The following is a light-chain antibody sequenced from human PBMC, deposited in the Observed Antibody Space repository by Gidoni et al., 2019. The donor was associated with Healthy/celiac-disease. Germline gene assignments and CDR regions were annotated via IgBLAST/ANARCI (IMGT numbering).Light chain of an antibody. CDR1: SLRSYY. Sequence: SSELTQDPAVSVALGQTVTITFQGNSLRSYYASWYKQKPGQAPVLVIYGKNNRPSGIPDRFSGSSSGNTASLNITGAQEEDEADYYCNSRDSSGNHPHWVFGGGTKLTVL. V-gene: IGLV3-19*01. J-gene: IGLJ3*02. CDR2: GKN. CDR3: NSRDSSGNHPHWV.